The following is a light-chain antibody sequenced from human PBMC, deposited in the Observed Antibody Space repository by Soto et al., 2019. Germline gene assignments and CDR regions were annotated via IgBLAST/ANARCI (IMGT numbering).Light chain of an antibody. J-gene: IGKJ4*01. V-gene: IGKV3-11*01. CDR2: DAS. CDR1: QSVSSY. Sequence: EIVLTQSPATLSLSPGERATLSCRASQSVSSYLAWYQQKPGQAPRLLIYDASSRATGIPVRFSGSGSGTDLTLTISSLEPEDFAVYYCQQRSNWPLTLGGGTKVEIK. CDR3: QQRSNWPLT.